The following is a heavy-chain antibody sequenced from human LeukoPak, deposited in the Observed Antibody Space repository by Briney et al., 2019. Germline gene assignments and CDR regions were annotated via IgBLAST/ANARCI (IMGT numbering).Heavy chain of an antibody. Sequence: PGGSLRLSCAASGFAVSSNYMGWVRQAPGKGLEWVSVIYSGGSGGTWFADSMKGRFTISRDNSKNTLYLQMNTLRTEDTAVYYCAKDQRWESPHYLDSWGQGTLVTVSS. D-gene: IGHD1-26*01. CDR3: AKDQRWESPHYLDS. CDR2: IYSGGSGGT. CDR1: GFAVSSNY. V-gene: IGHV3-53*01. J-gene: IGHJ4*02.